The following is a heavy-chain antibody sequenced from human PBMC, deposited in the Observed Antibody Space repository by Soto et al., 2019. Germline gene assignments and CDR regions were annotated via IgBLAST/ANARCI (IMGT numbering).Heavy chain of an antibody. Sequence: GESLKISCKTSGYTFSGHWISWVRQVPGKGRQWMGNIDPSDSYINYNPAFRGHVTFSVDKSNSTAYLHWRSLGPSDTAIYYCARHGAAIWLGYWGQGTLVTVSS. CDR2: IDPSDSYI. J-gene: IGHJ4*02. D-gene: IGHD6-19*01. CDR3: ARHGAAIWLGY. V-gene: IGHV5-10-1*01. CDR1: GYTFSGHW.